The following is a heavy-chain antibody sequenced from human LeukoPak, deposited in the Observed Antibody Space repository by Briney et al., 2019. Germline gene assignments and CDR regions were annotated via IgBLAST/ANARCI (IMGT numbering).Heavy chain of an antibody. J-gene: IGHJ4*02. CDR2: INTDGTVT. V-gene: IGHV3-74*01. CDR1: GFTFSKYW. CDR3: ATKQWLAPPPDS. Sequence: GGSLRLSCAASGFTFSKYWMLWVRQAPGKGLESVSRINTDGTVTTYADSVKGRFTVSRDTADNTMFLQMNSVRHEYTAVYYCATKQWLAPPPDSWGQGSPVTVSS. D-gene: IGHD6-19*01.